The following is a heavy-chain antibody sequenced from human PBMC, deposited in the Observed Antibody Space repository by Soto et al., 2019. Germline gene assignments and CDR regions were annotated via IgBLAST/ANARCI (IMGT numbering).Heavy chain of an antibody. CDR1: GGSISSYY. D-gene: IGHD2-15*01. CDR3: ARDRSCSGGSCYSPLNWFDP. J-gene: IGHJ5*02. Sequence: SETLSLTCTVSGGSISSYYWSWIRQPPGKGLEWIGYIYYSGSTNYNPSLKSRVTISVDTSKNQFSLMLSSVTAADTAVYYCARDRSCSGGSCYSPLNWFDPWGQGTLVTVS. V-gene: IGHV4-59*01. CDR2: IYYSGST.